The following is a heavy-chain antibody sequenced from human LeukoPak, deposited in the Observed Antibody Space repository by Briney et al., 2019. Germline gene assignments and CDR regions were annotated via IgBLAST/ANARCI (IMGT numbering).Heavy chain of an antibody. D-gene: IGHD4-17*01. CDR1: GYTFTSYG. J-gene: IGHJ4*02. Sequence: GASVKVSCKASGYTFTSYGISWVRQAPGQGLEWMGWISAYNGNTNYAQKLQGRVTMTTDTSTSTAYMELRSLRSDDTAVYYCANEDYGDYRQLIDYWGQGTLVTVSS. V-gene: IGHV1-18*01. CDR3: ANEDYGDYRQLIDY. CDR2: ISAYNGNT.